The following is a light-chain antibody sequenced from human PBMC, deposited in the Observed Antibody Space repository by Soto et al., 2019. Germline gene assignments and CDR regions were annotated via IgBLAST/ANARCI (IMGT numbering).Light chain of an antibody. CDR2: DAS. J-gene: IGKJ1*01. Sequence: EIVMTQSPATLSVSAGERATLSCRARQSVRSNLAWYQQKPGQAPRLLIYDASTRATGIPARFSGSGSGTEFILTISSLEPEDFAVYYCQQSGDSQWTFGQGTKVDIK. CDR3: QQSGDSQWT. V-gene: IGKV3D-15*01. CDR1: QSVRSN.